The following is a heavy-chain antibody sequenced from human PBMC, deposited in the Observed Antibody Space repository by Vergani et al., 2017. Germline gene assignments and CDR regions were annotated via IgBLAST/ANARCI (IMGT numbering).Heavy chain of an antibody. V-gene: IGHV3-23*01. D-gene: IGHD3-22*01. Sequence: EVQLLESGGGLVQPGGSLRLSCAASGFTFSSYAMSWVRQAPGKGLEWVSAISGSGGSKYYADSVKGRFTISRANSKNTLYLQMNSLRAEDTAVYYCAKRLSSGYYHWYFDLWGRGTLVTVSS. CDR1: GFTFSSYA. CDR2: ISGSGGSK. J-gene: IGHJ2*01. CDR3: AKRLSSGYYHWYFDL.